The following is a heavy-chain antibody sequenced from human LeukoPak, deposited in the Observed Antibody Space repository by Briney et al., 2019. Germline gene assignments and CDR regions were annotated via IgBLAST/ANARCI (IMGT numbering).Heavy chain of an antibody. CDR2: MNPNSGNT. Sequence: ASVKVSCKASGYTFTSYDINWVRQATGQGLEWMGWMNPNSGNTGYAQKFQGRVTMTRNNSISTAYMELSSLRSEDTAVYYCARGFSMVRGVIVGYWGQGTLVTVSS. CDR3: ARGFSMVRGVIVGY. V-gene: IGHV1-8*01. J-gene: IGHJ4*02. CDR1: GYTFTSYD. D-gene: IGHD3-10*01.